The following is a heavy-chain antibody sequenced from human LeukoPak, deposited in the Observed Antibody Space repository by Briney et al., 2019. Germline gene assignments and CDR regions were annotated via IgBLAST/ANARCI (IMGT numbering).Heavy chain of an antibody. V-gene: IGHV1-8*01. D-gene: IGHD5-12*01. CDR1: GYTFTSYD. CDR2: MNPNRVNT. Sequence: ASVTVSCKASGYTFTSYDINWVRQAPGQGLEWMGWMNPNRVNTGSTQKFQGRLTFTKNTSISTAFMELSGLRSEDTAVYFCARVGGYNYGRNWFDSWGQGTLVTVSS. CDR3: ARVGGYNYGRNWFDS. J-gene: IGHJ5*01.